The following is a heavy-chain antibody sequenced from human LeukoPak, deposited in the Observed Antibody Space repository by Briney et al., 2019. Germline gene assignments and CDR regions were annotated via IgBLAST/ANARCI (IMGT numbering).Heavy chain of an antibody. J-gene: IGHJ6*02. CDR2: IYYSGST. V-gene: IGHV4-59*12. CDR1: GGSISSYY. Sequence: TLETLSLTCTVSGGSISSYYWSWIRQPPGKGLEWIGYIYYSGSTYYNPSLKSRVTISVDTSKNQFSLKLSSVTAADTAVYYCAREKVGFWSAQYYYGMDVWGQGTTVTVSS. D-gene: IGHD3-3*01. CDR3: AREKVGFWSAQYYYGMDV.